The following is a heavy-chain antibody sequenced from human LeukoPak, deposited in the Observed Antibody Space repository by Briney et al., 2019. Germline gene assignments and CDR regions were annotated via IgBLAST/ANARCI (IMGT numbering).Heavy chain of an antibody. CDR1: GGSISSYY. V-gene: IGHV4-4*07. CDR3: ARASSSREVDAFDI. D-gene: IGHD6-13*01. Sequence: SETLSLTCTVSGGSISSYYWSWIRQPAGKGLEWIGRTYTSGSTNYNPSLKSRVTMSVDTSKNQFSLKLSSVTAADTAVYYCARASSSREVDAFDIWGQGTMVTVSS. CDR2: TYTSGST. J-gene: IGHJ3*02.